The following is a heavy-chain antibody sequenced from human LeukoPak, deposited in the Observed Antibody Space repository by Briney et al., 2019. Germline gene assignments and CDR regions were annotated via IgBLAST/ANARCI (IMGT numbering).Heavy chain of an antibody. CDR2: ISSSSSDI. J-gene: IGHJ4*02. Sequence: GGSLRLSCAASGFTFISHSMNWVRQAPGKVLERVSSISSSSSDIYYADSVKGRFTISRDNAKNSVYRQMNSLRAEDTAVYYCTRDATYYLRYGYFDYWGQGTLVTVSS. CDR1: GFTFISHS. CDR3: TRDATYYLRYGYFDY. D-gene: IGHD2/OR15-2a*01. V-gene: IGHV3-21*01.